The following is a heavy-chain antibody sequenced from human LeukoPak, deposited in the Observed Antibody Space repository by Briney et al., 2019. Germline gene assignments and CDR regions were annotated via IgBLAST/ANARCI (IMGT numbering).Heavy chain of an antibody. Sequence: SETLSLTCTVSGGSISSSSYYWGWIRQPPGKGLEWIGSIYYSGSTYYNPSLKCRVTISVDTSKNQFSLKLSSVTAADTAVYYCARLRVGDSYYDFWSGFTGGLMYYWGQGTLVTVSS. D-gene: IGHD3-3*01. V-gene: IGHV4-39*01. CDR3: ARLRVGDSYYDFWSGFTGGLMYY. CDR1: GGSISSSSYY. CDR2: IYYSGST. J-gene: IGHJ4*02.